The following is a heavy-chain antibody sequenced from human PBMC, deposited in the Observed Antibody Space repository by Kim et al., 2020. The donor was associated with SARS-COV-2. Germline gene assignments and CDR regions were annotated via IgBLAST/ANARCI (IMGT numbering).Heavy chain of an antibody. CDR3: ARDRSGWLIDY. CDR2: INPSGGST. D-gene: IGHD6-19*01. V-gene: IGHV1-46*01. Sequence: ASVKVSCKASGYTFTSYYLHWVRQAPGQGLEWMGIINPSGGSTSYAQKFQGRVTMTRDTSTSTVYMELSSLRSEDTAVYYCARDRSGWLIDYWGQGTLVTVSS. J-gene: IGHJ4*02. CDR1: GYTFTSYY.